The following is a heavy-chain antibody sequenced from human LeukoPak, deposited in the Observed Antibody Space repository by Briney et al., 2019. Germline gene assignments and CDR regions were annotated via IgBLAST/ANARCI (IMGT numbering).Heavy chain of an antibody. CDR2: INPSGGST. J-gene: IGHJ4*02. CDR3: ARDRHQVAPESIAAAGTAADY. CDR1: GYTFTSYY. V-gene: IGHV1-46*01. Sequence: ASVKVSCKASGYTFTSYYMHWVRQAPGQGLEWMGIINPSGGSTSYAQKFQGRVTMTRDTSTSTVYMELSSLRSEDTAVYYCARDRHQVAPESIAAAGTAADYWGQGTLVTVSS. D-gene: IGHD6-13*01.